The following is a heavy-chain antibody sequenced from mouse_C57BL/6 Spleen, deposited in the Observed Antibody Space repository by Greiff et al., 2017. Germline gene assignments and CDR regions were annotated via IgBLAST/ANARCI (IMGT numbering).Heavy chain of an antibody. D-gene: IGHD1-1*01. CDR3: ARSPYYYGSSPFAY. CDR1: GFTFTDYY. CDR2: IRNKANGYTT. V-gene: IGHV7-3*01. J-gene: IGHJ3*01. Sequence: EVQLVESGGGLVQPGGSLSLSCAASGFTFTDYYMSWVRQPPGKALEWLGFIRNKANGYTTEYSASVKGRFTISRDNSQSILYLQMNALSAEDSATYYCARSPYYYGSSPFAYWGQGTLVTVSA.